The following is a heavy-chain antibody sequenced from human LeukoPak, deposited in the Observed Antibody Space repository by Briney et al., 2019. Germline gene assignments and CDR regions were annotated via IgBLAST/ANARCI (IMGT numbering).Heavy chain of an antibody. D-gene: IGHD3-3*01. Sequence: ASVTVSCTASGYTFASYGISWVRQAPGQGLEWMGWISAYDGNTNYAQKFQGRVTMTRDTSTSTVYMELSSLRSEDTAVYYCARDRRVLRFLEWLSPFDPWGQGTLVTVSS. CDR2: ISAYDGNT. V-gene: IGHV1-18*01. CDR1: GYTFASYG. J-gene: IGHJ5*02. CDR3: ARDRRVLRFLEWLSPFDP.